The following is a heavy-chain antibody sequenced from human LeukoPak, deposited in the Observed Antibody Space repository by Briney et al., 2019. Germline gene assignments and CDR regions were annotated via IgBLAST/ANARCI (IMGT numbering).Heavy chain of an antibody. CDR1: GYTFTGYY. J-gene: IGHJ6*03. CDR3: ARGYSSSSGYYYYYMDV. V-gene: IGHV1-2*02. Sequence: GASVKVSCKASGYTFTGYYMHWVRQAPGRGLEWMGWINPNSGGTNYAQKFQGRVTMTRDTSISTAYMELSRLRSDDAAVYYCARGYSSSSGYYYYYMDVWGKGTTVTVSS. D-gene: IGHD6-6*01. CDR2: INPNSGGT.